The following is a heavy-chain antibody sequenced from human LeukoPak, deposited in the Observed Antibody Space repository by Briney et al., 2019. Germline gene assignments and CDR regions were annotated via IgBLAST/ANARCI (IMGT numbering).Heavy chain of an antibody. V-gene: IGHV4-34*01. CDR3: ARGAYCTNGVCYRRSFDY. Sequence: SETLSLTCAVYGGSFSGYYWSWIRQPPGKGLEWIGEINHSGSTNYNPSLKSRVTISVDTSKNQFSLKLSSVTAADTAVYYCARGAYCTNGVCYRRSFDYWGQGTLVTVSS. J-gene: IGHJ4*02. CDR2: INHSGST. CDR1: GGSFSGYY. D-gene: IGHD2-8*01.